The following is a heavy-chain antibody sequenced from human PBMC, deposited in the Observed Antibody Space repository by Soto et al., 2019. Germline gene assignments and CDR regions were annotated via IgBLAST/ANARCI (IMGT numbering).Heavy chain of an antibody. CDR3: ARARRRDRGHYYYGMDV. J-gene: IGHJ6*02. CDR1: GFNFSSYW. CDR2: INSDGSST. Sequence: PGGSMRLSSAAAGFNFSSYWMHWVRQATGKGLVWVSRINSDGSSTSYADSVKGRFTISRDNAKNTLYLQMNSLRAEDTAVYYCARARRRDRGHYYYGMDVWGQGTTVTVSS. V-gene: IGHV3-74*01.